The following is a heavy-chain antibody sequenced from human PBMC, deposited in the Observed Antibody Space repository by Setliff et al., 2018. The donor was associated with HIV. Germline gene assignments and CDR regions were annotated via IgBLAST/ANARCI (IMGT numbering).Heavy chain of an antibody. Sequence: SVKVSCKASGDTFSTYAIPWVRQAPGQGLEWMGGSIPLVTIANYAQEFQGRVSFTAVKSTSTAYMELNSLRSNDTAVYYCARGRYGSGTYWGLYYYYYMDVWGRGTLVTVSS. CDR3: ARGRYGSGTYWGLYYYYYMDV. CDR2: SIPLVTIA. V-gene: IGHV1-69*10. J-gene: IGHJ6*03. CDR1: GDTFSTYA. D-gene: IGHD3-10*01.